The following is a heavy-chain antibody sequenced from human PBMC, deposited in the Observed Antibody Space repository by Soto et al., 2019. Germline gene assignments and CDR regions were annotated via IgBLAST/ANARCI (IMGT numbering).Heavy chain of an antibody. D-gene: IGHD3-16*01. V-gene: IGHV3-23*01. CDR2: LSNSGYRT. J-gene: IGHJ4*02. Sequence: EVQLLESGGGLVQPGGSLRLSCAASGFTFSSYAMSWVRRAPGKGLEWVSSLSNSGYRTYYADSVKGRFIISRDNSKDTLYLQMNSLRAEDTAVYYCANTPHYVTAGGADYWGQGIPVTVSS. CDR1: GFTFSSYA. CDR3: ANTPHYVTAGGADY.